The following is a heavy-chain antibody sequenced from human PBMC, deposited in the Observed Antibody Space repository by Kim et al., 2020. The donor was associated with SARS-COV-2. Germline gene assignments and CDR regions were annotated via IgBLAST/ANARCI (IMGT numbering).Heavy chain of an antibody. J-gene: IGHJ4*02. Sequence: ASVKVSCKVSGYTLTELSMHWVRQAPGKGLEWMGGFDPEDGETIYAQKFQGRVTMTEDTSTDTAYMELSSLRSEDTAVYYCATGLTYYYGSGSLSPFDYWGQGTLVTVSS. CDR3: ATGLTYYYGSGSLSPFDY. CDR1: GYTLTELS. V-gene: IGHV1-24*01. D-gene: IGHD3-10*01. CDR2: FDPEDGET.